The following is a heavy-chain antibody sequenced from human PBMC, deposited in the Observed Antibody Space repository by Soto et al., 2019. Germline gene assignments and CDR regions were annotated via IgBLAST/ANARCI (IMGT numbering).Heavy chain of an antibody. Sequence: SETLSLTCTASGGSISSSSYYWGWIRQPPGKGLEWIGSIYYSGSTYYNPSLKSRVTISVDTSKNQFSLKLSSVTAADTAVYYCARQRGDFWSGYYRLDAFDIWGQGTMVTVSS. J-gene: IGHJ3*02. D-gene: IGHD3-3*01. CDR3: ARQRGDFWSGYYRLDAFDI. CDR1: GGSISSSSYY. V-gene: IGHV4-39*01. CDR2: IYYSGST.